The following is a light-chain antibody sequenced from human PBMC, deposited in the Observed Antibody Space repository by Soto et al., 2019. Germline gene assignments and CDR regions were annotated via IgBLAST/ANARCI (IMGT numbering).Light chain of an antibody. J-gene: IGKJ4*01. V-gene: IGKV3-15*01. CDR1: QSVRSN. CDR2: GAS. Sequence: EIVMTQSPATLSVSPGERVTLSCRASQSVRSNLAWYQQKPGQVPRVLIYGASTRAIGIPDRFSGSGSGTEFTISISSLQSEEFAVYYCQHYNDLWGFGGGTKVEIK. CDR3: QHYNDLWG.